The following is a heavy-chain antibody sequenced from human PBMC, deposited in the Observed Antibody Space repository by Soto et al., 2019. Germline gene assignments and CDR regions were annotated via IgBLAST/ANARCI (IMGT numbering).Heavy chain of an antibody. CDR2: VNHTNCNT. V-gene: IGHV1-2*02. D-gene: IGHD5-12*01. CDR3: ARHSGYDYVFDY. Sequence: SXKVSCKASGYTXSGYYINWVRQAPGQGLEWMGWVNHTNCNTNYAQKFQGRLTMTRDTSTSTAYMEMSNLIFDDKAVYDWARHSGYDYVFDYWGQGTMGTVSS. CDR1: GYTXSGYY. J-gene: IGHJ4*02.